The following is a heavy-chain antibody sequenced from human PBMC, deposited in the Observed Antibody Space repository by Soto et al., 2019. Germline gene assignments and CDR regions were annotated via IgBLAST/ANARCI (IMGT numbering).Heavy chain of an antibody. Sequence: SQTLSLTCAISGDSVSSNSAAWNWIGQSPSRGLEWLGRTYYRSKWYNDYAVSVKSRITINPDTSKNQFSLQLNSVTPEDTAVYYCARGYCSSNSCKDSDYYYYGMDVWGQGTTVTVSS. CDR1: GDSVSSNSAA. V-gene: IGHV6-1*01. J-gene: IGHJ6*02. D-gene: IGHD2-2*01. CDR2: TYYRSKWYN. CDR3: ARGYCSSNSCKDSDYYYYGMDV.